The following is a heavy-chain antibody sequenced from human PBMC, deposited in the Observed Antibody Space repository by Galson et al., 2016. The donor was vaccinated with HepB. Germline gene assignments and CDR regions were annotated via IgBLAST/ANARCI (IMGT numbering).Heavy chain of an antibody. CDR1: GFTFNDFS. D-gene: IGHD3-10*01. Sequence: SLRLSCATSGFTFNDFSLNWIRQAPGKGLEWVASFSGRSDYVSYADSVKGRLTISGDSDKNFLYLQMDSLRAEDTAIYYCAREGPHLWFFSDYWGQGTLVTVSS. CDR2: FSGRSDYV. V-gene: IGHV3-21*04. CDR3: AREGPHLWFFSDY. J-gene: IGHJ4*02.